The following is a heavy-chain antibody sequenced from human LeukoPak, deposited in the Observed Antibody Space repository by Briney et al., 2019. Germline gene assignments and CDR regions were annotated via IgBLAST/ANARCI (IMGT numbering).Heavy chain of an antibody. CDR1: GGSISSYY. J-gene: IGHJ3*02. V-gene: IGHV4-59*08. CDR2: IYSTGST. Sequence: PSETLSLTCTVSGGSISSYYWSWLRQSPGKGLEWIGYIYSTGSTNHNPFLKSRVNISLDTSKNQFSLNLTSVTAAGTAFYYCARHGSRMSPFTIWGQGTVVTVSS. CDR3: ARHGSRMSPFTI. D-gene: IGHD2-2*03.